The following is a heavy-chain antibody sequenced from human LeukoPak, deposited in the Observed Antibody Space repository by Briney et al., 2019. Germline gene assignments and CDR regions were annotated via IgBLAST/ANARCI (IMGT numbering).Heavy chain of an antibody. CDR3: ARRVIVAAAGTHGYYFDY. Sequence: SETLSLTCTVSGGSITNYYWSWIRQPPGKGLEWIGYIYYSGSTSYNPSLKSRVTISVDTSKNQFSLKLSSVTAADTAVYYCARRVIVAAAGTHGYYFDYWGQGTLVTVSS. CDR2: IYYSGST. V-gene: IGHV4-59*08. J-gene: IGHJ4*02. CDR1: GGSITNYY. D-gene: IGHD6-13*01.